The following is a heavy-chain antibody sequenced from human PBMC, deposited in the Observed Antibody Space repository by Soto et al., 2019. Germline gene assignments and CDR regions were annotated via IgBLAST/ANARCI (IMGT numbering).Heavy chain of an antibody. CDR3: AKILSTVTSYYYGMDA. D-gene: IGHD4-17*01. CDR1: GFSFSTCP. J-gene: IGHJ6*02. V-gene: IGHV3-23*01. CDR2: ISGSGDKT. Sequence: GGSLRLSCAASGFSFSTCPMVWVRQAPGKRLEAISSISGSGDKTYYKDSVRGRFTISRDNSKNTVDLQMNSLRTEDTAVYYCAKILSTVTSYYYGMDAWGQGTTVTV.